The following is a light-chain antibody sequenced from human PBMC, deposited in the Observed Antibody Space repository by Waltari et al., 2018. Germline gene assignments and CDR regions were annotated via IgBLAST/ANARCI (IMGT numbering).Light chain of an antibody. CDR3: QQYGFSPEYT. CDR1: QSVSSNY. V-gene: IGKV3-20*01. Sequence: EIVLTQSPGTLSLSPGERATLPCRASQSVSSNYLSWYQQKPGPAPRRLISGASSRATGVPDRFNGSGSGTDFTLTISRLEPEDFAMYYCQQYGFSPEYTFGQGTKLEIK. J-gene: IGKJ2*01. CDR2: GAS.